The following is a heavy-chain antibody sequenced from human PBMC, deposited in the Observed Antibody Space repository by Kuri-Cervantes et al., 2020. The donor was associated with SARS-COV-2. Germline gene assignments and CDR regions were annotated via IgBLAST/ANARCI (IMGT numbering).Heavy chain of an antibody. CDR1: GFTFSSYA. D-gene: IGHD5-24*01. CDR2: ISGSGGST. CDR3: AKVGDGYNCDY. V-gene: IGHV3-23*01. Sequence: GESLKISCAASGFTFSSYAMHWVRQAPGKGLEWVSAISGSGGSTYYADSVKGRFTISRDNSQNTLYLQMNSLRAEDTAVYYCAKVGDGYNCDYWGQGTLVNVSS. J-gene: IGHJ4*02.